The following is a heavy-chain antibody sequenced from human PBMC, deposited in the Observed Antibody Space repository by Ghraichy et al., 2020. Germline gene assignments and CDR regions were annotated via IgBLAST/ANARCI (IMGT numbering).Heavy chain of an antibody. CDR2: IHQSGTT. Sequence: SETLSLTCAVSGYSVSSEFYWAWIRQSPGKGLEWIATIHQSGTTHYNPSLKSRVSISMDTSKNYFSLRLSSVTAADTAVYYCARDAFGMDVWGQGTTVTVSS. CDR3: ARDAFGMDV. V-gene: IGHV4-38-2*02. J-gene: IGHJ6*02. CDR1: GYSVSSEFY.